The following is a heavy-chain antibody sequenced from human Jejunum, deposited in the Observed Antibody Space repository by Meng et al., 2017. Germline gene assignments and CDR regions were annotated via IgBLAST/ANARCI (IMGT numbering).Heavy chain of an antibody. D-gene: IGHD1-26*01. J-gene: IGHJ4*02. CDR2: MYYTGTS. CDR3: ARVAGYSAPFDY. Sequence: QVQLQESGPGLVKPSETLSLICSVSGGPITSHFWSWLRQSPGKGLEWIGDMYYTGTSNYNPSLKSRVTMSVDTSKNQFSLKLASVTAADTAVYYCARVAGYSAPFDYWGQGSLVTVSS. CDR1: GGPITSHF. V-gene: IGHV4-59*11.